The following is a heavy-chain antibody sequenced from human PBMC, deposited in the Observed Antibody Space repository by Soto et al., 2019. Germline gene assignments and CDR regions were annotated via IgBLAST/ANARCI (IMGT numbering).Heavy chain of an antibody. D-gene: IGHD5-12*01. J-gene: IGHJ4*02. CDR2: ISSSSSYI. CDR3: AREGDGYNSYYFDY. V-gene: IGHV3-21*01. CDR1: GFTSSSYS. Sequence: GGSLRLSCAASGFTSSSYSMNWVRQAPGKGLEWVSSISSSSSYIYYADSVEGRFTISRDNAKNSLYLQMNSLRAEDTAVYYCAREGDGYNSYYFDYWGQGTLVTVSS.